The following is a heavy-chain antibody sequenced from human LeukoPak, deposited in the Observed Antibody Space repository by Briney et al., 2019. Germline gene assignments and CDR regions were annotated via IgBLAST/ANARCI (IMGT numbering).Heavy chain of an antibody. Sequence: GASVKVSCKASGYTFTSYGISWVRQAPGQGLEWMGWISAYNDNTNYAQKLQGRVTMTTDTSTSTAYMELRSLRSDDTAVYYCARAEEAIAVAGIDYWGQGTLVTVSS. V-gene: IGHV1-18*01. J-gene: IGHJ4*02. CDR1: GYTFTSYG. D-gene: IGHD6-19*01. CDR3: ARAEEAIAVAGIDY. CDR2: ISAYNDNT.